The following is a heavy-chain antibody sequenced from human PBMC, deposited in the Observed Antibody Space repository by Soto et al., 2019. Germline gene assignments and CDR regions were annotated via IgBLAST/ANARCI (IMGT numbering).Heavy chain of an antibody. CDR1: GFSLSTTGAG. J-gene: IGHJ3*01. CDR2: IYWDDDK. V-gene: IGHV2-5*02. CDR3: AHRRHPYYDSSGFGAFDV. D-gene: IGHD3-22*01. Sequence: QITLKESGPTLVKPTQTLTLTCIFSGFSLSTTGAGVGWIRQPPGKALEWLGIIYWDDDKRYSPSVKSRLTITKDPSKNHVVLTMTNMDPVDTATYYCAHRRHPYYDSSGFGAFDVWGQGTMVTVAS.